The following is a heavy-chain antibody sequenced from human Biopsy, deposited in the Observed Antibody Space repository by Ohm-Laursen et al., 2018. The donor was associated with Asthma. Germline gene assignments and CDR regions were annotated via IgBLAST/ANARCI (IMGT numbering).Heavy chain of an antibody. CDR2: IYSGGTS. CDR3: ARGDSSNWSQYYFDY. D-gene: IGHD3-22*01. Sequence: SLRLSCAASGFAVSRDHMSWVRQAPGKGLEWVSVIYSGGTSHTADSVRGRFTISRDYSKNTLYLQMHSLRAEDTAVYYCARGDSSNWSQYYFDYWGQGTLVTVSS. CDR1: GFAVSRDH. J-gene: IGHJ4*02. V-gene: IGHV3-53*01.